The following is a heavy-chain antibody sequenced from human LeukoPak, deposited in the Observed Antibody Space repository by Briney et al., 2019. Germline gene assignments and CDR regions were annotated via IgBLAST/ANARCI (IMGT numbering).Heavy chain of an antibody. CDR1: GFTFSSSA. CDR3: AKSGYNRFDY. V-gene: IGHV3-23*01. CDR2: ISGSGSGGST. D-gene: IGHD5-24*01. J-gene: IGHJ4*02. Sequence: GGSLRLSCAASGFTFSSSALSWVRQAPGKGLEWVSSISGSGSGGSTYYADSVKGRFTISRDNSKNTLYLQMNSLRVEDTAVYYCAKSGYNRFDYWGQGTLVTVSS.